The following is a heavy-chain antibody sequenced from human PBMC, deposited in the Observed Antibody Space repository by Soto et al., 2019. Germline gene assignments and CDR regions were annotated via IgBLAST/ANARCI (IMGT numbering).Heavy chain of an antibody. CDR1: GFTFINHA. J-gene: IGHJ6*02. V-gene: IGHV3-30-3*01. CDR2: IAYDGSNA. D-gene: IGHD2-15*01. Sequence: GGSLRLSCAASGFTFINHAMHWVRQAPGKGLECLAVIAYDGSNAFYRDSVKGRFTISRDNTKNTLYLHMNSLRSEDTGVYYCARGDREDILVVVGARPGEYGIDIWGQGTTVTVSS. CDR3: ARGDREDILVVVGARPGEYGIDI.